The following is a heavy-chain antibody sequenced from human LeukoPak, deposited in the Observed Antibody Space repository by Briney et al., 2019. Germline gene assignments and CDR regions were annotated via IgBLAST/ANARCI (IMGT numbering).Heavy chain of an antibody. CDR1: GFTFSSYS. CDR2: ISTSSGYI. V-gene: IGHV3-21*01. CDR3: ARYRIPGDYYYYYMDV. D-gene: IGHD3-10*01. J-gene: IGHJ6*03. Sequence: GGSLRLSCAASGFTFSSYSMNWVRQAPGKGLEWVSAISTSSGYIKYADSLKGRFTISRDNAKNSLYLQMNSLRAEDTAVYYCARYRIPGDYYYYYMDVWGKGTTVTISS.